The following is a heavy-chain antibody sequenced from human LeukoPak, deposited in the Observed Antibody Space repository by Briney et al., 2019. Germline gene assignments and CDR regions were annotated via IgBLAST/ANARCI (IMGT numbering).Heavy chain of an antibody. CDR1: GFTVSSNY. CDR2: IYSGGST. D-gene: IGHD4-17*01. J-gene: IGHJ4*02. CDR3: AKDRDGDYVFDY. Sequence: PGGSLRLSCAASGFTVSSNYMSWVRQAPGKGLEWVSVIYSGGSTYYADSVKGRFTISRDNSKNTLYLQVNSLRAEDTAVYYCAKDRDGDYVFDYWGQGTLVTVSS. V-gene: IGHV3-66*02.